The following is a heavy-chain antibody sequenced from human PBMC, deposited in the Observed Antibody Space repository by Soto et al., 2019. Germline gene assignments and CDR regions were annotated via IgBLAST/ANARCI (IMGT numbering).Heavy chain of an antibody. CDR1: GGSISSVGYY. CDR2: IYYSGSA. V-gene: IGHV4-31*03. D-gene: IGHD5-18*01. CDR3: ARLPYTTTWHYFCC. J-gene: IGHJ4*02. Sequence: SETLSLTCTVSGGSISSVGYYWSWIRQHPGKGLEWIGYIYYSGSAYYNPSLRSRVTISVDTSKNQFSLKLGSVTAAATAVYYGARLPYTTTWHYFCCWDQRTMVTVSS.